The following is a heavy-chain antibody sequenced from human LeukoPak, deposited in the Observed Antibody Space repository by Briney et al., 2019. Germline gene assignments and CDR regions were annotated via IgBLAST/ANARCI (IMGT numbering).Heavy chain of an antibody. CDR3: ARTSLPAATFDY. Sequence: SETLSLTCAVSGYSISSGYYWGWIRQPPGKGLERIGSIYHSGSTYYNPSLKSRVTISVDTSKNQFSLKLSSVTAADTAVYYCARTSLPAATFDYWGQGTLVTVSS. J-gene: IGHJ4*02. V-gene: IGHV4-38-2*01. CDR1: GYSISSGYY. D-gene: IGHD2-2*01. CDR2: IYHSGST.